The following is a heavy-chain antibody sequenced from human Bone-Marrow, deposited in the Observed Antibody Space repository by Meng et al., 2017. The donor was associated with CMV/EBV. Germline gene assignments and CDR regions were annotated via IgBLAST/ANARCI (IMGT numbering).Heavy chain of an antibody. Sequence: GGSLRLSCKGSGYSFSNYWCVWVRQLPGKGLEWRGVIYPGDSKSKYSPSFQGHVTISADKSTSTSALQWSSLKASDTAMYYCARAETNPDLFFFDSWGQGTLVSVSS. V-gene: IGHV5-51*01. D-gene: IGHD1-14*01. J-gene: IGHJ4*02. CDR3: ARAETNPDLFFFDS. CDR1: GYSFSNYW. CDR2: IYPGDSKS.